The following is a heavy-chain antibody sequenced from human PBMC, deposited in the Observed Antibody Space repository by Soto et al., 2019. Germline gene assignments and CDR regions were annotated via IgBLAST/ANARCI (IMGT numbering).Heavy chain of an antibody. CDR1: GGSISSGGYY. D-gene: IGHD3-10*01. CDR2: IYYSGST. J-gene: IGHJ6*02. CDR3: ASDYYGSGSYGSYYYGMDV. V-gene: IGHV4-31*03. Sequence: SETLSLTCTVSGGSISSGGYYWSWIRQHPGKGLEWIGYIYYSGSTYYNPSLKSRVTISVDTSKNQFSLKLSSVTAADTAVYYCASDYYGSGSYGSYYYGMDVWGQGTTVTVSS.